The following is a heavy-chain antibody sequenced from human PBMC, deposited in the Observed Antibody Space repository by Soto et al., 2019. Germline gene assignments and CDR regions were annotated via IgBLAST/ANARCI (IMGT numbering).Heavy chain of an antibody. CDR1: DGSIGGYY. J-gene: IGHJ6*03. Sequence: QVQLQESGPGLVKPSETLSLTCTVSDGSIGGYYWSWIRQPPGKGLEWIGYISYSGVTNYNPSLNRRVSISVETSKNQLYLKLRSVTAVDTALYYCARDQMKLGTPGYNYYMDVWGNGTTVTVSS. CDR2: ISYSGVT. D-gene: IGHD1-1*01. V-gene: IGHV4-59*01. CDR3: ARDQMKLGTPGYNYYMDV.